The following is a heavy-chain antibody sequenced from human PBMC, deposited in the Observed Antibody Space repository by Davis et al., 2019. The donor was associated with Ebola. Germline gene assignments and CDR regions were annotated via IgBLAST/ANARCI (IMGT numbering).Heavy chain of an antibody. V-gene: IGHV4-34*01. D-gene: IGHD7-27*01. CDR1: GGSFSGYY. J-gene: IGHJ3*02. CDR2: INHSGST. CDR3: ARGLCELGDDAFDI. Sequence: PSETLSLTCAVYGGSFSGYYWSWIRQPPGKGLEWIGEINHSGSTNYNPSLKSRVTISVDTSKNQFSLKLSSVTAADTAVYYCARGLCELGDDAFDIWGQGTMVTVSS.